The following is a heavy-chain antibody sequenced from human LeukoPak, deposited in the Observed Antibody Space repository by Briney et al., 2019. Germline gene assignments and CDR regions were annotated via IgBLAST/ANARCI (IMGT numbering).Heavy chain of an antibody. D-gene: IGHD4-17*01. J-gene: IGHJ5*02. CDR1: GFTVSSNY. V-gene: IGHV3-66*01. CDR2: IYSGGST. Sequence: GGSLRLSCAASGFTVSSNYMSWVRQAPGKGLEWVSVIYSGGSTYYADSVKGRFTISRDNSKNTLYLQMNSLRAEDTAVYYCAREGGPYGDYVRGFDPWGQGTLVTVSS. CDR3: AREGGPYGDYVRGFDP.